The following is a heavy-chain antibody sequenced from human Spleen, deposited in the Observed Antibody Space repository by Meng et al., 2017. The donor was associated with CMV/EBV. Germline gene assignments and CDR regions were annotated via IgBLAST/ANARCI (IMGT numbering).Heavy chain of an antibody. V-gene: IGHV3-66*01. CDR3: ARDTTSPFDY. D-gene: IGHD1-26*01. CDR2: IYSGGST. J-gene: IGHJ4*02. Sequence: GESLKISCAASGFTVSSNYMSWVRQAPGKGLEWVSVIYSGGSTYYADSVKGRFTISRDNAKNSLYLQMNSLRAEDTAVYYCARDTTSPFDYWGQGTLVTVSS. CDR1: GFTVSSNY.